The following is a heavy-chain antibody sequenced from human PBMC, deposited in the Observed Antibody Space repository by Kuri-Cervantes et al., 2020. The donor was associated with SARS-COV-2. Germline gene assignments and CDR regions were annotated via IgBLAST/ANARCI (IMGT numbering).Heavy chain of an antibody. CDR2: IIPLFGTT. J-gene: IGHJ3*02. CDR1: GYTFTGYY. Sequence: SVKVSCKASGYTFTGYYMHWVRQAPGQGLEWMGRIIPLFGTTNYAQKFQGRVTITADESTSTAYMELSSLRSEDTAVYYCARSYDFWSGPSGSAFDIWGQGTMVTVSS. V-gene: IGHV1-69*13. D-gene: IGHD3-3*01. CDR3: ARSYDFWSGPSGSAFDI.